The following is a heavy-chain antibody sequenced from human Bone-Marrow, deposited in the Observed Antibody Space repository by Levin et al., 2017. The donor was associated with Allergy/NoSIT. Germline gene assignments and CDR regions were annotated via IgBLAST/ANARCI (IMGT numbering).Heavy chain of an antibody. D-gene: IGHD6-19*01. J-gene: IGHJ4*02. CDR2: TYYRSKWYS. CDR3: AREIAVAGTRDY. Sequence: SQTLSLTCAISGDRVSSNSATWTWIRQSPSRGLEWLGRTYYRSKWYSDYAVSVKSRITINADTSKNQFSLQLNSVTPEDAAVYYCAREIAVAGTRDYWGQGTLVTVSS. CDR1: GDRVSSNSAT. V-gene: IGHV6-1*01.